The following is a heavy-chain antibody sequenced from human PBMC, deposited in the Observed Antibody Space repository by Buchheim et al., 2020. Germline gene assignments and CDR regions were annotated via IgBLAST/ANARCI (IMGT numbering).Heavy chain of an antibody. V-gene: IGHV4-59*01. J-gene: IGHJ4*02. Sequence: QVQLQESGPGLVKPSETLSLTCTVSGGSFTNFYWTWIRQSPGKGLEYIGYVYYSGSTDYNPSLKSRVTLSLDTSKNHFSLELSSVTTADTAVYYCARGFGSGRSTPVVDKWGQGT. CDR1: GGSFTNFY. CDR2: VYYSGST. CDR3: ARGFGSGRSTPVVDK. D-gene: IGHD3-10*01.